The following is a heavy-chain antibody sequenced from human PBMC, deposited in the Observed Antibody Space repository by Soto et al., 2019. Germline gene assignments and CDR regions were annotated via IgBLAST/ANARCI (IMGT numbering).Heavy chain of an antibody. V-gene: IGHV5-51*01. J-gene: IGHJ6*02. CDR3: ARNAPSEKTYYYGSGSYGKSYGMNX. Sequence: GESLKISCKGSGYSFTSYWIGWVRQMPGKGLELMVSIYPGDSDTRYSPSFQGQVTISADKSISTAYLQWSSLKASDTAMYYCARNAPSEKTYYYGSGSYGKSYGMNXWGQGTTVTVS. D-gene: IGHD3-10*01. CDR1: GYSFTSYW. CDR2: IYPGDSDT.